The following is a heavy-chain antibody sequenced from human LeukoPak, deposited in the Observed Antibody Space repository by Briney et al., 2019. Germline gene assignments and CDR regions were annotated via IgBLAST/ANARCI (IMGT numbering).Heavy chain of an antibody. J-gene: IGHJ4*02. CDR1: GGSISNYY. D-gene: IGHD3-10*01. Sequence: PSETLSLTCTVSGGSISNYYWSWIRQPPGEGLEWIGYIYYSGSTKHNPSLKSRVTISVDTSKNQFSLKLSSVTAADTAVYYRARHKMVRGHALDYWGQGTLVTVSS. CDR3: ARHKMVRGHALDY. V-gene: IGHV4-59*08. CDR2: IYYSGST.